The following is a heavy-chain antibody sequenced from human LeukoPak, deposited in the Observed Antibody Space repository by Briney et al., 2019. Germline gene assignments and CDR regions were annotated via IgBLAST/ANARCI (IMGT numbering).Heavy chain of an antibody. CDR3: TRSRPGTEAGQPNFDY. V-gene: IGHV3-11*04. CDR2: IGIGGSSI. J-gene: IGHJ4*02. Sequence: PGGSLRLSCASSGFTFSDHHMSWIRQAPGKGLEWVSNIGIGGSSIDYADSVKGRFTISRDDAKNSLYLQMNSLRAEDTAVYYCTRSRPGTEAGQPNFDYWGQGTLVTVSS. CDR1: GFTFSDHH. D-gene: IGHD6-13*01.